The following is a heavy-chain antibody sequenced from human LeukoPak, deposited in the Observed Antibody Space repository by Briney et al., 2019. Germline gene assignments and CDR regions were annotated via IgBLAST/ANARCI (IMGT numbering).Heavy chain of an antibody. CDR3: TRPGSALYYFDC. CDR2: IKSKTDGGTT. Sequence: GRSLRLSCAASGFTFSNAWMSWVRQAPGKGLEWVGRIKSKTDGGTTDYAAPVKGRFTVSRDDSKNTLYLQMNSLKTEDTAIYYCTRPGSALYYFDCWGQGTLVTVSS. J-gene: IGHJ4*02. V-gene: IGHV3-15*01. CDR1: GFTFSNAW.